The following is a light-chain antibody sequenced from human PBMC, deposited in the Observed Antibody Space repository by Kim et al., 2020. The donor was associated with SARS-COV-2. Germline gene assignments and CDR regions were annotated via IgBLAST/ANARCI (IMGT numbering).Light chain of an antibody. Sequence: ASVGDRGTITYRASQDIINYLAWFQLKPGKAPKLLIYAASALQPGVPSRFSGSGSGTDFTLTVTSLQPEDVATYYCQKCDSAPWTFGQGTKVDIK. V-gene: IGKV1-27*01. CDR1: QDIINY. J-gene: IGKJ1*01. CDR2: AAS. CDR3: QKCDSAPWT.